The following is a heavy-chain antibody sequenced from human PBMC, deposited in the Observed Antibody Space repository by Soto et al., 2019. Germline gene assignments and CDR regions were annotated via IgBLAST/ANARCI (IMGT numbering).Heavy chain of an antibody. CDR2: IIPIFGTA. V-gene: IGHV1-69*13. J-gene: IGHJ6*02. D-gene: IGHD5-18*01. Sequence: SVKVSCKASGGTFSSYAISWVRQAPGQGLEWMGGIIPIFGTANYAQKFQGRVTITADESTSTAYVELSSLRSEDTAVYYCARAGIQLWSSPAYYYGMDVWGQGTTVTVSS. CDR3: ARAGIQLWSSPAYYYGMDV. CDR1: GGTFSSYA.